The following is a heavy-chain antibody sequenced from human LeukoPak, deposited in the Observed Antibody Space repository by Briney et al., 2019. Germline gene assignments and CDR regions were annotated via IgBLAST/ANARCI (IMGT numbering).Heavy chain of an antibody. CDR1: GFTFTDYY. J-gene: IGHJ6*03. D-gene: IGHD2/OR15-2a*01. Sequence: GGSLRLSCAASGFTFTDYYMTWIRQAPGKGLEWVSYISSSGSVIQYADSVKGRFTISRDNAKNLVYLQMKSLRAEDTAVYFCARDTTDYYYMDVWGKGTTVTVSS. CDR3: ARDTTDYYYMDV. V-gene: IGHV3-11*04. CDR2: ISSSGSVI.